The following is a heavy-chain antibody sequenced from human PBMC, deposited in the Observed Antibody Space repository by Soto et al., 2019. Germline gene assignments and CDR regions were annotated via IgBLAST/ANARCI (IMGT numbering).Heavy chain of an antibody. V-gene: IGHV3-11*01. J-gene: IGHJ4*02. CDR3: ARDHWVATITAAFDY. CDR2: ISSSGSTI. D-gene: IGHD5-12*01. Sequence: GGSLRLSCAASGFTFSDYYMSWIRQAPGKGLEWVSYISSSGSTIYYADSVKGRFTISRDNAKNSLYLQMNSLRAEDTAVYYCARDHWVATITAAFDYWGQGTLVTVSS. CDR1: GFTFSDYY.